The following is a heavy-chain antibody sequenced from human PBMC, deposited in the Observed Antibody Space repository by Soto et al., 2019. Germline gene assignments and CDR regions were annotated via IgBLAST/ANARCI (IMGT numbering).Heavy chain of an antibody. CDR1: GFTFSSYG. Sequence: GGSLRLSCAASGFTFSSYGMHWVRQAPGKGLEWVAVISYDGSNKYYADSVKGRFTISRDNSKNTLYLQMNSLRAGDTAVYYCAKDREDIVVVPAGTVHYYYYGMDVWGQGTTVTVSS. J-gene: IGHJ6*02. D-gene: IGHD2-2*01. CDR2: ISYDGSNK. CDR3: AKDREDIVVVPAGTVHYYYYGMDV. V-gene: IGHV3-30*18.